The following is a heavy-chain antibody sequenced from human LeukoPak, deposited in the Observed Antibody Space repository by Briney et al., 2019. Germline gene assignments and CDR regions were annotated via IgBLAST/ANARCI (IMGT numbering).Heavy chain of an antibody. J-gene: IGHJ6*04. CDR1: GDSLTSGSRY. CDR3: ARCMSELDYGDYAYYYHMDV. D-gene: IGHD4-17*01. V-gene: IGHV4-61*09. Sequence: DPSQTLSLTCTVSGDSLTSGSRYWSWIRQPAGKGLEWIGHFYSSTRTTYNPSLESRVTISGDTAKNQFSLKLGSVTAADTAVYFCARCMSELDYGDYAYYYHMDVWGKGTTVTVSS. CDR2: FYSSTRT.